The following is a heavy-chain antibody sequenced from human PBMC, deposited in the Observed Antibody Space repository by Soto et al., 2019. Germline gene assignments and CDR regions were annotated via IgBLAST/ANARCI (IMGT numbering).Heavy chain of an antibody. V-gene: IGHV3-15*01. J-gene: IGHJ3*02. CDR3: TKVLALATNDAFDI. CDR1: GFNFNVAW. CDR2: IKSKGGGETT. D-gene: IGHD5-12*01. Sequence: EGQLVESGGRLVEPGGSLRLSCAASGFNFNVAWMNWVRQAPGKGLEWLGRIKSKGGGETTEYVAFVTGRFPNSREGSKNTLYLQMNRLTSEDTAVYYCTKVLALATNDAFDIWGQGTMVTVSS.